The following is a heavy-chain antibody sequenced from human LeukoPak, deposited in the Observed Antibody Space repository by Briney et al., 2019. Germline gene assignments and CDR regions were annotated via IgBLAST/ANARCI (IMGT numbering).Heavy chain of an antibody. CDR2: ISAYNGNT. V-gene: IGHV1-18*01. CDR1: GCTFTSYG. CDR3: ARDSDLGWAVAVTAPFDY. J-gene: IGHJ4*02. D-gene: IGHD6-19*01. Sequence: ASVKVSCKASGCTFTSYGISWVRQAPGQGLEWMGWISAYNGNTNYAQKLQGRVTMTTDTSTSTAYMELRSLRSDDTAVYYCARDSDLGWAVAVTAPFDYWGQGTLVTVSS.